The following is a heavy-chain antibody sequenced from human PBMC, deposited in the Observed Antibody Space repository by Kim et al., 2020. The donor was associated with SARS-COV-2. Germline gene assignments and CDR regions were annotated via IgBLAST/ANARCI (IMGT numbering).Heavy chain of an antibody. CDR1: GFTFSSYS. D-gene: IGHD6-13*01. CDR2: ISSSSSNT. CDR3: ARIVGSWAQSLYYFDY. V-gene: IGHV3-21*01. Sequence: GGSLRLSCAASGFTFSSYSMNWVRQAPGKGLEWVSPISSSSSNTYYADSVKGRFTISRDNAKNSLYLQMNSLRAEDTAVYYCARIVGSWAQSLYYFDYRG. J-gene: IGHJ4*01.